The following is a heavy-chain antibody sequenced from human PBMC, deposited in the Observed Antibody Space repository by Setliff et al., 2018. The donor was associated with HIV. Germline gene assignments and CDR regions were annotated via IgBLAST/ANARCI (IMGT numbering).Heavy chain of an antibody. Sequence: GGSLRLSCAASGFTFSNFAMSWVRLTPGKGLEWVSGITDSGSTTYYADNVKGRFTISRDNSKNTLYLQMNSLRLEDTALYYCVKGGMTNAAFNIWGPGTMVTVSS. CDR3: VKGGMTNAAFNI. J-gene: IGHJ3*02. D-gene: IGHD3-16*01. V-gene: IGHV3-23*01. CDR2: ITDSGSTT. CDR1: GFTFSNFA.